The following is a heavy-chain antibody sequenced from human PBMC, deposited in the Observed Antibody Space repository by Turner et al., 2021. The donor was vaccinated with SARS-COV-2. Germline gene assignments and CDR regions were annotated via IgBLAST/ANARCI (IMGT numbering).Heavy chain of an antibody. Sequence: VHLVDSGGRGVQPGSSLILLCAASVFTCSTYAMQCVHAARSRVLGVVAVMSDGSSNYYSASSENRFITISRNNSKNTLYLKINRLSAEDTAVYYGAKAGWSLLPFDAFDIWGQGTMVTISS. CDR2: MSDGSSNY. J-gene: IGHJ3*02. D-gene: IGHD1-26*01. V-gene: IGHV3-30-3*01. CDR1: VFTCSTYA. CDR3: AKAGWSLLPFDAFDI.